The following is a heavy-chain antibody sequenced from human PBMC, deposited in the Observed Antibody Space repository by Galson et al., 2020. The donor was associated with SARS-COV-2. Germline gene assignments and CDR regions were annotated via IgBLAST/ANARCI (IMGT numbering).Heavy chain of an antibody. V-gene: IGHV3-73*01. CDR1: EFTFSGSV. J-gene: IGHJ2*01. CDR2: IRSKTNSYKT. Sequence: GESLKISCAASEFTFSGSVMHWVRQASGKGLEWVGLIRSKTNSYKTAYAASVKGRFTISRDDSKNTAYLQMNSLKTEDTAVYYCTRNVVGATIGGYFDLWGRGTLVTVSS. D-gene: IGHD1-26*01. CDR3: TRNVVGATIGGYFDL.